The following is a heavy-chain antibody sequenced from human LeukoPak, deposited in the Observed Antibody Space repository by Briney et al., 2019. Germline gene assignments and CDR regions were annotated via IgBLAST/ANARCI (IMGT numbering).Heavy chain of an antibody. CDR1: GGSISGYY. D-gene: IGHD3-10*01. CDR3: ARRTGYYYGMDV. J-gene: IGHJ6*02. CDR2: IYHSGTT. V-gene: IGHV4-59*01. Sequence: PSETLSLTCTVSGGSISGYYWDWIRQPPGKGLEWIGFIYHSGTTNYNPSLKSRVTISVYTSKNQFSLRLSSVTAADTAVYYCARRTGYYYGMDVWGQGTTVTVSS.